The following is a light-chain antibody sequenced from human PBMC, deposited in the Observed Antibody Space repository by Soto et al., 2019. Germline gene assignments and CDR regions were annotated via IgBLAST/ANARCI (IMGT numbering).Light chain of an antibody. CDR2: DAS. CDR1: QSVSNY. J-gene: IGKJ4*01. Sequence: EIVLTQSPATLSLSPGERATLSCRASQSVSNYLAWYQQKPGQAPRVLIYDASNRATGIPARFSGSGSRKDFTLTISSLEPEDFAVYYCQQRSDWPPLTFGGGTKVQLK. CDR3: QQRSDWPPLT. V-gene: IGKV3-11*01.